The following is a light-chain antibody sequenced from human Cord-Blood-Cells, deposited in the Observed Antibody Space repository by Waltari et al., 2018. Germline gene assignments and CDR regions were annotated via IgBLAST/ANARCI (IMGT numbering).Light chain of an antibody. Sequence: QSALTQPPSVSGSPGQPSTIPSPGPSMDVGGYNFFPWYQQHPGKAPKLMIYDVSNRPSGVSNRFSGSKSGNTASLTISGLQAEDEADYYCSSYTSSSTLVVFGGGTKLTVL. CDR3: SSYTSSSTLVV. CDR1: SMDVGGYNF. J-gene: IGLJ2*01. CDR2: DVS. V-gene: IGLV2-14*01.